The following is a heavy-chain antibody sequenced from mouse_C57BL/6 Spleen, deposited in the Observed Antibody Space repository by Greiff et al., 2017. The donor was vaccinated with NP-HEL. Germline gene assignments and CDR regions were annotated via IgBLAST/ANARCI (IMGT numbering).Heavy chain of an antibody. J-gene: IGHJ1*03. D-gene: IGHD1-1*01. CDR1: GYTFTDYN. V-gene: IGHV1-22*01. CDR2: INPNNGGT. Sequence: EVKLQESGPELVKPGASVKMSCKASGYTFTDYNMHWVKQSHGKSLEWIGYINPNNGGTSYNQKFKGKATLTVNKSSSTAYMELRSLTSEDSAVYYCASPSYYYGYFDVWGTGTTVTVSS. CDR3: ASPSYYYGYFDV.